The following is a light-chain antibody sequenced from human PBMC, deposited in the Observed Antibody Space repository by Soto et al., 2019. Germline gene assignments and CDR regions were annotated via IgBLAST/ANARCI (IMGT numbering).Light chain of an antibody. V-gene: IGKV3-15*01. Sequence: EIVMTQSPATLSVSPGERATLSCRASQSVSSNLAWYQQKPGQAPRLLIYGASTSATGIPARFSVSGSGTEFTPAITTLQSDAFAVYYCQQYNNWLITFGQGTRLEIK. CDR3: QQYNNWLIT. J-gene: IGKJ5*01. CDR1: QSVSSN. CDR2: GAS.